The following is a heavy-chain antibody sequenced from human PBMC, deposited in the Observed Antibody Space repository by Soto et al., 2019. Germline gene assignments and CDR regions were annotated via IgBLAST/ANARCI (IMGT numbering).Heavy chain of an antibody. CDR3: VKDQRKPYSYGCGYFDY. J-gene: IGHJ4*02. CDR2: ISSNGGST. D-gene: IGHD5-18*01. Sequence: GGSLRLSCSSSGFTFSSYAMHWVRQAPGKGLEYVSAISSNGGSTYYADSVKGRFTISRDNSKNTLYLQMSRLRAEDTAVYYCVKDQRKPYSYGCGYFDYWGQGTLVTVSS. V-gene: IGHV3-64D*06. CDR1: GFTFSSYA.